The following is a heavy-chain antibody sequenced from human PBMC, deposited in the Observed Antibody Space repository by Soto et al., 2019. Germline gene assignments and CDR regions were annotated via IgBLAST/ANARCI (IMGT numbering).Heavy chain of an antibody. J-gene: IGHJ4*02. Sequence: QVQMVQSWAEVKKPGSSARVSCKVSGGTFSRHSISWVLQAPGQGLEWMGGIIPIFDATQYAQKFQGRLTITADESTTTFHMDLSGLRPEDTAIYYCARDLTSVRGSWGQGTLVTVS. D-gene: IGHD3-10*01. CDR1: GGTFSRHS. V-gene: IGHV1-69*01. CDR3: ARDLTSVRGS. CDR2: IIPIFDAT.